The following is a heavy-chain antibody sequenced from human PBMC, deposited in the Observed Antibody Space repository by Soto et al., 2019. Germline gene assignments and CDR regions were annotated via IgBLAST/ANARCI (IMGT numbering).Heavy chain of an antibody. CDR1: GFTFNTFG. CDR2: ISYDGSNK. Sequence: QVQLVESGGGVVQPGRSLRLSCAASGFTFNTFGMHWVRQAPGKGLEWLAVISYDGSNKYYADSVKGRFTVSRDNSKNTLYPQMNSLRVEDTAVYFCAPLTTVTTMIFYYYGMDVWGQGTTVTVSS. D-gene: IGHD4-17*01. V-gene: IGHV3-30*03. J-gene: IGHJ6*02. CDR3: APLTTVTTMIFYYYGMDV.